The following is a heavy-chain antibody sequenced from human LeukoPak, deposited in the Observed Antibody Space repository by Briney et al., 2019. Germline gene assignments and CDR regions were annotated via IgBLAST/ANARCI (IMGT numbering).Heavy chain of an antibody. D-gene: IGHD4-17*01. CDR3: ARGRDDYDSWFDP. CDR2: IYYSGNT. CDR1: GGSISSYY. J-gene: IGHJ5*02. V-gene: IGHV4-59*01. Sequence: SETLSLTCTVSGGSISSYYWSWIRQPPGKGLEWIGYIYYSGNTNYNPSLKSRVTMSVDTSKIQFSLKLSSVTAADTAVYYCARGRDDYDSWFDPWGQGTLVTVSS.